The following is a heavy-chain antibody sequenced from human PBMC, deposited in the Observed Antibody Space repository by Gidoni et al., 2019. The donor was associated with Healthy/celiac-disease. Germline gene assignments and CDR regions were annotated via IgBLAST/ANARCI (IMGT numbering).Heavy chain of an antibody. CDR3: ARGPPAAFDI. V-gene: IGHV1-8*01. J-gene: IGHJ3*02. Sequence: QLQLSQSGAQVKKPGTPANVSCKASGYTFTSYDINWVRQATGQGLEWMGWMNPNSGNTGYAQKFQGRVTMTRNTSISTAYMELSSLRSEDTAVYYCARGPPAAFDIWGQGTMVTVSS. CDR1: GYTFTSYD. CDR2: MNPNSGNT.